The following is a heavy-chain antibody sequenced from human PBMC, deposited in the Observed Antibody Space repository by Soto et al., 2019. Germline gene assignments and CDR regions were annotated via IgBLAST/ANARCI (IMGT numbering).Heavy chain of an antibody. V-gene: IGHV4-4*07. CDR2: IYTSGST. CDR1: GGSISSYY. J-gene: IGHJ6*02. CDR3: ARVPTITAHGNNYFYGMVV. D-gene: IGHD6-13*01. Sequence: LSLTCTVSGGSISSYYWSWIRQPAGKGLEWIGRIYTSGSTNYNPSLKSRVTMSVDTSKNQFSLKLSSMTAADTAVYYCARVPTITAHGNNYFYGMVVLCQGDTLTVSS.